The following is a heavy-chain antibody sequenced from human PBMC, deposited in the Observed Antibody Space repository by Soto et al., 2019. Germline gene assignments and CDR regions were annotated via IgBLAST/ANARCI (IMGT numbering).Heavy chain of an antibody. D-gene: IGHD1-7*01. Sequence: QVQLVQSGAEVKKPGASVKVSCKASGYTFTSYDINWVRQATGQGLEWMGWMNPNSGNTGYAQKFQGRVTMTRNTSISTAYMELSSLRSEDTAVYYCARSNWNSIGPFYYYYYMDVWGKGTTVTVSS. CDR3: ARSNWNSIGPFYYYYYMDV. V-gene: IGHV1-8*01. J-gene: IGHJ6*03. CDR1: GYTFTSYD. CDR2: MNPNSGNT.